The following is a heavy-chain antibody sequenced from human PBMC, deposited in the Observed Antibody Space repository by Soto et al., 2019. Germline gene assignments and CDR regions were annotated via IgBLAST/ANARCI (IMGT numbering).Heavy chain of an antibody. CDR2: ISSSSSYI. CDR3: AREVEQLAGDYYGMDV. Sequence: LRLSCAASGFTFSSYSMNWVRQAPGKGLEWVSSISSSSSYIYYAGSVKGRSTISRDNAKNSLYLQMNSLRAEDTAVYYCAREVEQLAGDYYGMDVWGQGTTVTVSS. J-gene: IGHJ6*02. V-gene: IGHV3-21*01. D-gene: IGHD6-6*01. CDR1: GFTFSSYS.